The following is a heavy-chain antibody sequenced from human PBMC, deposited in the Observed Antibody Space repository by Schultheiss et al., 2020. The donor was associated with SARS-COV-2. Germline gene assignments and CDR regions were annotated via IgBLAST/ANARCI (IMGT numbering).Heavy chain of an antibody. D-gene: IGHD6-6*01. J-gene: IGHJ6*03. CDR1: GGSFSGYY. CDR2: INHSGST. CDR3: ARGPHRRQLVSPYYYYYYMDV. Sequence: SETLSLTCAVYGGSFSGYYWSWIRQPPGKGLEWIGEINHSGSTNYNPSLKSRVTISVDTSKNQFSLKLSSVTAADTAVYYCARGPHRRQLVSPYYYYYYMDVWGKGTTVTVSS. V-gene: IGHV4-34*01.